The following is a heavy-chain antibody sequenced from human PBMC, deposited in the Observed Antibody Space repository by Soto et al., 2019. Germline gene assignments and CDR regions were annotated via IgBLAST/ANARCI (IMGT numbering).Heavy chain of an antibody. CDR1: GYTFTGYY. Sequence: ASVKVSCKASGYTFTGYYMHWVRRAPGQGLEWMGWINPNSGGTNYAQKFQGSVTMTRDTSISTAYMELSRLRSDDTAVYYCARDLGFWILLWNWFDPSGQGTLVTVSS. V-gene: IGHV1-2*04. CDR3: ARDLGFWILLWNWFDP. J-gene: IGHJ5*02. CDR2: INPNSGGT. D-gene: IGHD5-18*01.